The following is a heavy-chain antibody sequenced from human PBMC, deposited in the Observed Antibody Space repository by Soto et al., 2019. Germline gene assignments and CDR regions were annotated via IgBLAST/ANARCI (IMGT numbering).Heavy chain of an antibody. D-gene: IGHD3-10*01. Sequence: QVQLQESGPGLVKPSQTLSLTCTVSGGSISSGAYYWTWIRQHPGKGLDWIGSIYYSGSTSDNSSLQRRLTISILGSKNAFSLKLSSVTAADTAVYYCARAGGDQFGWGVWGRGTTVTVSS. CDR2: IYYSGST. J-gene: IGHJ6*02. CDR3: ARAGGDQFGWGV. V-gene: IGHV4-31*03. CDR1: GGSISSGAYY.